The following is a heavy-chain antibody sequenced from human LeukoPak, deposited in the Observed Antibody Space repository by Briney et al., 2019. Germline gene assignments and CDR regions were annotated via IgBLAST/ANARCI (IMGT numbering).Heavy chain of an antibody. D-gene: IGHD2-2*01. V-gene: IGHV3-7*01. CDR3: ARDRVVACPCLDY. Sequence: SGGSLRLSCAASGFTFSTYWMSWVRQAPGKGLEWVASINQDGSDTYYVDSVKGRFTISRDNAKNSLYMQMNSLRAEDTAVYYCARDRVVACPCLDYWGQGTLVTVSS. CDR1: GFTFSTYW. CDR2: INQDGSDT. J-gene: IGHJ4*02.